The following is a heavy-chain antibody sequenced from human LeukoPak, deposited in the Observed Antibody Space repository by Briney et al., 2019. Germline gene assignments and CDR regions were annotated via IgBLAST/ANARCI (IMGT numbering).Heavy chain of an antibody. V-gene: IGHV4-39*07. Sequence: SETLSLTCTVSGGSISSYYWGWIRQPPGKGLEWIGSIYYSGSTYYNPSLKSRVTISVDTSKNQFSLKLSSVTAADTAVYYCISYGNYYGSGSYQRLDYWGRGTLVTVSS. D-gene: IGHD3-10*01. CDR2: IYYSGST. CDR3: ISYGNYYGSGSYQRLDY. CDR1: GGSISSYY. J-gene: IGHJ4*02.